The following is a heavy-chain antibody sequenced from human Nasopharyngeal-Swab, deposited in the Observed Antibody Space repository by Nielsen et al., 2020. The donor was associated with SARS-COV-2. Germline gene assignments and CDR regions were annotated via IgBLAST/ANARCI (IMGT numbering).Heavy chain of an antibody. CDR1: GDTFTNSA. Sequence: SVKVSYKTSGDTFTNSAISWVRQAPGQGLEWMGGIVPALGLPNYAQKFRGRVTISADRSTTTSYLELSSLRSEDTAIYYCAREGEYGAYDAPGYWGQGTLVTVSS. CDR3: AREGEYGAYDAPGY. J-gene: IGHJ4*02. D-gene: IGHD5-12*01. CDR2: IVPALGLP. V-gene: IGHV1-69*10.